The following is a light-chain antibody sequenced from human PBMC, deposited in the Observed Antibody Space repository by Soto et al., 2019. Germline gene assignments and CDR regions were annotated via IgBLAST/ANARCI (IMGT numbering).Light chain of an antibody. CDR1: RRDVGGYNY. Sequence: QSVLTQPASVSGSPGQSITISCTGTRRDVGGYNYVSWYQQYPGKSPKLLIYEVTHRPSGVPDRFSGSKSGTSASLAISGLQSEDEADYYCAVWDDSLNGHVFGTGTKVTVL. CDR3: AVWDDSLNGHV. J-gene: IGLJ1*01. CDR2: EVT. V-gene: IGLV2-14*01.